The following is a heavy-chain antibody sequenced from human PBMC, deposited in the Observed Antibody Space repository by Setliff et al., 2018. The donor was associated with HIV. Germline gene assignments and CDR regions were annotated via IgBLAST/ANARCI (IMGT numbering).Heavy chain of an antibody. J-gene: IGHJ4*02. V-gene: IGHV4-38-2*01. CDR3: ARHRDGGTYPLDY. Sequence: PSETLSLTCAVSGYSIRDNFFWGWVRQPPGKGLEWIGSIFYTGTTYYNPSLKSRVTISLDTSKNRFSLQLTSVTAADTAVYYCARHRDGGTYPLDYWGQGTLVTVSS. CDR2: IFYTGTT. D-gene: IGHD1-26*01. CDR1: GYSIRDNFF.